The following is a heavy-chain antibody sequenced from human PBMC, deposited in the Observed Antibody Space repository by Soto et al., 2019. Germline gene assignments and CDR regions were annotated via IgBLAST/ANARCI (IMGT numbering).Heavy chain of an antibody. J-gene: IGHJ6*02. Sequence: EVQLVESGGGLVKPGGSLRLSCAASGFTFSSYSMNWVRQAPGKGPEWVSSISSSSSYIYYADSVKGRFTISRDNAKNSLYLQMNSLRAADTAVYYCARESGYGYYYYGMDVWGQGTTVTVSS. CDR2: ISSSSSYI. CDR3: ARESGYGYYYYGMDV. V-gene: IGHV3-21*01. CDR1: GFTFSSYS. D-gene: IGHD5-12*01.